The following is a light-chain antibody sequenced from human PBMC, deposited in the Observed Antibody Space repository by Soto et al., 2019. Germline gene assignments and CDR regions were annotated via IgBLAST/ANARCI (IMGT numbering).Light chain of an antibody. CDR1: QSISSW. CDR2: DAS. V-gene: IGKV1-5*01. CDR3: QQYHSYPCT. Sequence: DIQMTQSPSTLSASVGDRVTITCRASQSISSWLAWYQQKPGKAPKLLIYDASSLESGVPSRFSGSGSGTEFTLTISSLQPDDVATYYCQQYHSYPCTFGQGTKVEIK. J-gene: IGKJ1*01.